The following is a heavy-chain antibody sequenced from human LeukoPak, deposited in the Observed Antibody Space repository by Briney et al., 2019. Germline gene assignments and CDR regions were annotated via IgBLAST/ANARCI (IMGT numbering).Heavy chain of an antibody. CDR3: ARGGSGYSYGPFDY. J-gene: IGHJ4*02. CDR1: GYTFTSYG. CDR2: INPNSGGT. Sequence: ASVKVSCKASGYTFTSYGISWVRQAPGQGLEWMGWINPNSGGTNYAQKFQGRVTMTRDTSISTAYMELSRLRSDDTAVYYCARGGSGYSYGPFDYWGQGTLVTVSS. D-gene: IGHD5-18*01. V-gene: IGHV1-2*02.